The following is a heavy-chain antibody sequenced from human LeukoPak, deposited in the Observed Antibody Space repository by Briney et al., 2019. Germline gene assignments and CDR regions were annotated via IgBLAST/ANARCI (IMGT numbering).Heavy chain of an antibody. J-gene: IGHJ4*02. V-gene: IGHV1-69*13. CDR2: IIPFYSAT. Sequence: SVKVSCKASGGSLSTYAINWVRQVPGRGLEWMGGIIPFYSATDYAQKLQGRVTITADESTNTAYTELNSLTSKDTAVYYCARMVGYAYSDYWGQGTLVTVSS. D-gene: IGHD2-15*01. CDR3: ARMVGYAYSDY. CDR1: GGSLSTYA.